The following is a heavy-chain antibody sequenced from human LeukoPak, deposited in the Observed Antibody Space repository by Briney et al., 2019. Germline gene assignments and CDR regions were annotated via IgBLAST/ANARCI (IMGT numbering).Heavy chain of an antibody. CDR1: GFTFTTYW. CDR3: ARTDLPENGYYFDY. V-gene: IGHV3-7*01. CDR2: INQDGSEK. J-gene: IGHJ4*02. Sequence: GESLRLSCAASGFTFTTYWMSWVRQAPGKGLEWVANINQDGSEKYFVDSVKGRFTISRDNAKNSLYLQMNSLRVEDTAVYYCARTDLPENGYYFDYWGQGTLVTVSS. D-gene: IGHD2-2*01.